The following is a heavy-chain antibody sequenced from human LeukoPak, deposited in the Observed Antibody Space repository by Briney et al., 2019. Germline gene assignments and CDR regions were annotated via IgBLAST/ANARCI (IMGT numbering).Heavy chain of an antibody. J-gene: IGHJ3*02. Sequence: PSETLSLTCAVYGGSFSGYYWSWIRQPPRKGLEWIGEINHSGSTNYNPSLKSRVTISVDTSKNQFSLKLSSVTAADTAVYYCARGDMMVVPAADDAFDIWGQGTMVTVSS. V-gene: IGHV4-34*01. CDR2: INHSGST. D-gene: IGHD2-2*01. CDR1: GGSFSGYY. CDR3: ARGDMMVVPAADDAFDI.